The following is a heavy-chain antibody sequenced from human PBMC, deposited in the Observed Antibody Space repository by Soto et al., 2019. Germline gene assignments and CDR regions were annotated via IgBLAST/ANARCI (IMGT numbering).Heavy chain of an antibody. CDR2: ISYDGSNK. D-gene: IGHD3-22*01. V-gene: IGHV3-30*18. CDR3: AKDTSGVVISYYYSYYGMDV. CDR1: GFTFSSYG. Sequence: GGSLRLSCAASGFTFSSYGMHWVRQAPGKGLEWVAVISYDGSNKYYADSVKGRFTISRDNSKNTLYLQMNSLRAEDTAVYYCAKDTSGVVISYYYSYYGMDVWGQGTTVTVSS. J-gene: IGHJ6*02.